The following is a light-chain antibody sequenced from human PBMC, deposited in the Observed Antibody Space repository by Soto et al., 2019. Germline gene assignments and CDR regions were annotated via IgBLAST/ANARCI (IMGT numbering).Light chain of an antibody. CDR2: EGG. CDR3: CSYAGSSTFV. CDR1: SSDVGNYDL. V-gene: IGLV2-23*01. Sequence: QSALTQPASVSGSPGQSITISCTGTSSDVGNYDLVSWYQQHPGKAPKLMIYEGGKRPSGVSRRFSGSKSGNTASLIISGLQAEDEADYYCCSYAGSSTFVFGTGTKLTVL. J-gene: IGLJ1*01.